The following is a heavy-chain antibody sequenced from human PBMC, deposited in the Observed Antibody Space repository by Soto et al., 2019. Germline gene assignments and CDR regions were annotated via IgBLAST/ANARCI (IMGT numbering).Heavy chain of an antibody. CDR2: IKQDGSEK. CDR1: GFTFSSYW. Sequence: PGGSLRLSCAASGFTFSSYWMSWVRRAPGKGLEWVANIKQDGSEKYYVDSVKGRFTISRDNAKNSLYLQMNSLRAEDTAVYYCARVAVADYYLDYWGQGTLVTAPQ. J-gene: IGHJ4*02. CDR3: ARVAVADYYLDY. V-gene: IGHV3-7*01. D-gene: IGHD6-19*01.